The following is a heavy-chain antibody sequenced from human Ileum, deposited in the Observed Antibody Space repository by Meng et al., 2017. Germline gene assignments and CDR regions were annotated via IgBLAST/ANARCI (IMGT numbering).Heavy chain of an antibody. CDR2: IKRDGSEK. J-gene: IGHJ3*02. CDR1: GISFSAYW. CDR3: ARDLPYSDSSGYWSGAFDI. D-gene: IGHD3-22*01. Sequence: GGSLRLSCAASGISFSAYWMIWVRQAPGKGLEWVANIKRDGSEKYYVDSVKGRFTISRDNAKNSLYLQMSSLRPEDTALYYCARDLPYSDSSGYWSGAFDIWGQGTMVTVSS. V-gene: IGHV3-7*01.